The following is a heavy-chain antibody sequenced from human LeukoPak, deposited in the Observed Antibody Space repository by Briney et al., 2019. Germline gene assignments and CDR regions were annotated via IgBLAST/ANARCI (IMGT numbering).Heavy chain of an antibody. CDR1: GYTFTSYG. Sequence: ASVKVSCKASGYTFTSYGISWVRQAPGQGLEWMGWISAYNGNTSYAQKLQGRVTMTTDTSTSTAYMELRSLRSDDTAVYYCARSYYYDSSGPPCFDPWGQGTLVTVSS. CDR2: ISAYNGNT. D-gene: IGHD3-22*01. CDR3: ARSYYYDSSGPPCFDP. J-gene: IGHJ5*02. V-gene: IGHV1-18*01.